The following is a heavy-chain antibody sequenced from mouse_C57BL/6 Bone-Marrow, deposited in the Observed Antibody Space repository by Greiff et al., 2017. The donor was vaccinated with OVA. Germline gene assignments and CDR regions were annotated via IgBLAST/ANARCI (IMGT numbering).Heavy chain of an antibody. CDR3: ARSYYGNYAYFDV. CDR1: GYAFTNYL. D-gene: IGHD2-10*01. CDR2: INPGSGGT. J-gene: IGHJ1*03. V-gene: IGHV1-54*01. Sequence: QVQLKESGAELVRPGTSVKVSCKASGYAFTNYLIEWVKQRPGQGLEWIGVINPGSGGTNYNEKFKGKATLTADKSSSTAYMQLSSLTSEDSAVYSCARSYYGNYAYFDVWGTGTTVTVSS.